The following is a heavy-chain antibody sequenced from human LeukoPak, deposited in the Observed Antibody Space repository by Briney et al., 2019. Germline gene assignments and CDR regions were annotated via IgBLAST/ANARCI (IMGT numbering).Heavy chain of an antibody. Sequence: GGSLRLSCAASGFTFSDSTMNWVRQASGKGLEWVASINSGSSTMHYADSVKGRLTISRDNAKNSLYLQLNSLRAEDTAVYYCVRGDSRDYWGQGTLITVSS. D-gene: IGHD3-22*01. CDR3: VRGDSRDY. CDR1: GFTFSDST. CDR2: INSGSSTM. J-gene: IGHJ4*02. V-gene: IGHV3-21*01.